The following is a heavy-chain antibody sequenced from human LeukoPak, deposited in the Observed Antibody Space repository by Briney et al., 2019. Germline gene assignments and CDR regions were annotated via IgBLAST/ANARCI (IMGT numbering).Heavy chain of an antibody. V-gene: IGHV3-23*01. Sequence: GGSLRLSCAASGFTFSSYSMNWVRQAPGKGLEWVSGVSGSGGTTYYADSVKGRFTISRDNSKNTLYLQMNSLRAEDTAVYYWARDHWFDPWGQGTLVTVSS. CDR3: ARDHWFDP. CDR1: GFTFSSYS. J-gene: IGHJ5*02. CDR2: VSGSGGTT.